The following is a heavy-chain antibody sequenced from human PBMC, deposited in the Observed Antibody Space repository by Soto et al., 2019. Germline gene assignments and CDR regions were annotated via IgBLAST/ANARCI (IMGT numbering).Heavy chain of an antibody. D-gene: IGHD5-18*01. CDR2: ISGSGGST. V-gene: IGHV3-23*01. CDR3: AKVKWGIQLWRQTYYYYGMDV. Sequence: GGSLRLSCAASGFTFSSYAMSWVRQAPGKGLEWVSAISGSGGSTYYADSVKGRFTISRDNSKNTLYLQMNSLRAEDTAVYYCAKVKWGIQLWRQTYYYYGMDVWGQGTTVTVSS. CDR1: GFTFSSYA. J-gene: IGHJ6*02.